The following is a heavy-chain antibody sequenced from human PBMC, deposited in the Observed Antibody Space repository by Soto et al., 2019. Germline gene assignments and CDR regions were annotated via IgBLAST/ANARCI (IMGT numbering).Heavy chain of an antibody. CDR2: ISSSSSTI. J-gene: IGHJ4*02. Sequence: EVQLVESGGGLVQPGGSLRLSCAASGFTFSSYSMNWVRQAPGKGLEWVSYISSSSSTIYYADSVKGRFTISRDNAKNSLYLQMNSLRDGDTAVYYCARAEGIAVAGTPFDYWGQGTLVTGSS. CDR1: GFTFSSYS. CDR3: ARAEGIAVAGTPFDY. D-gene: IGHD6-19*01. V-gene: IGHV3-48*02.